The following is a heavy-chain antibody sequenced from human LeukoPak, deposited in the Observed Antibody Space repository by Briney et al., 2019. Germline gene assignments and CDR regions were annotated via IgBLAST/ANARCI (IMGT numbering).Heavy chain of an antibody. CDR1: GFTFSSYD. V-gene: IGHV3-48*03. CDR3: ATNGPGIAVAGYVDY. D-gene: IGHD6-19*01. CDR2: ISFGGSTI. Sequence: TGGSLRLSCAASGFTFSSYDMNWVRQAPGKGLEWVSYISFGGSTIYYADSVKGRFTISRDNSKNTLYLQMNSLRAEDTAVYYCATNGPGIAVAGYVDYWGQGTLVTVSS. J-gene: IGHJ4*02.